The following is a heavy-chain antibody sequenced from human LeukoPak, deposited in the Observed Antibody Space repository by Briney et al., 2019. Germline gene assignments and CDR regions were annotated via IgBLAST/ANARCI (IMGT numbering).Heavy chain of an antibody. CDR2: IYPGDSDT. V-gene: IGHV5-51*01. CDR3: ARHDLYCSGGSCYSTAFDY. J-gene: IGHJ4*02. CDR1: GYSFTTYW. D-gene: IGHD2-15*01. Sequence: GESLKISCQGSGYSFTTYWIGWVRQMPGKGLEWMGIIYPGDSDTRYSPSFQGQVTISADKSISTAYLQWSSLKASDTAMYYCARHDLYCSGGSCYSTAFDYWGQGTLVTVSS.